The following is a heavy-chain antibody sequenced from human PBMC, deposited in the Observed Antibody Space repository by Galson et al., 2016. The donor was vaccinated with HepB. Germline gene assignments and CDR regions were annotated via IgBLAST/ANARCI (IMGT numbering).Heavy chain of an antibody. V-gene: IGHV3-33*03. J-gene: IGHJ4*01. D-gene: IGHD2-15*01. CDR1: GFTFSSYA. CDR3: TKGDCSGAICYSDY. Sequence: SLRLSCAASGFTFSSYAMSWVRQAPGKGLEWVAVIWYDGSKEYYADSVKGRFNISRDNARNMLFLQMDSLRADDSATYFCTKGDCSGAICYSDYWGQGTLVTVSS. CDR2: IWYDGSKE.